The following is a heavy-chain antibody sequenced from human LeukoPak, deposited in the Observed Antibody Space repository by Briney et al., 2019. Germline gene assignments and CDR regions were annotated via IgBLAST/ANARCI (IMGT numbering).Heavy chain of an antibody. D-gene: IGHD6-13*01. CDR2: IYHSGST. Sequence: PSETLSLTCAVSGGSISSSNWWSWVRQPPGKGLEWIGEIYHSGSTNYNPSLKSRVTISVDKSKNQFSLKLSSVTAADTAVYDCARGTAAGVTMGAFDIWGQGTMVTVSS. CDR3: ARGTAAGVTMGAFDI. J-gene: IGHJ3*02. CDR1: GGSISSSNW. V-gene: IGHV4-4*02.